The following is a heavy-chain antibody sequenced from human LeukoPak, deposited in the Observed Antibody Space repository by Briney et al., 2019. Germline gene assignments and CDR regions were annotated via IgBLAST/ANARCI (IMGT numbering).Heavy chain of an antibody. CDR2: ISSNGGAT. CDR3: VKDRNGYGYCGGGSCYQEYFQH. V-gene: IGHV3-64D*09. Sequence: GGSLRLSCSASGFTFSSYAMHWVRQAPGKGLEFVSAISSNGGATYYADSLKGRFTISRDNSRNTLYLQMSSLRAEDTAVHYCVKDRNGYGYCGGGSCYQEYFQHGGQGTLVTVSS. CDR1: GFTFSSYA. J-gene: IGHJ1*01. D-gene: IGHD2-15*01.